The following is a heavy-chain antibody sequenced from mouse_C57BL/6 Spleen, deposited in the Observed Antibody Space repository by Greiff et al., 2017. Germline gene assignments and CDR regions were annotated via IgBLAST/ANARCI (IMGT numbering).Heavy chain of an antibody. J-gene: IGHJ4*01. CDR2: IYPGSGNT. D-gene: IGHD6-2*01. CDR1: GYTFTSYW. Sequence: QVQLQQPVAELVKPGASVKLSCKASGYTFTSYWMHWVKQRPGQGLEWIGWIYPGSGNTKYNEKFKGKATLTVDTSSSTAYMQLSSLTSEDSAVYVCARLSLYAMDYWGQGTSVTVSS. CDR3: ARLSLYAMDY. V-gene: IGHV1-84*01.